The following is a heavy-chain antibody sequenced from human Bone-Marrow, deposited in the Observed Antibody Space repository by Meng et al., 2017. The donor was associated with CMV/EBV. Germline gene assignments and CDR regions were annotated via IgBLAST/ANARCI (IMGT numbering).Heavy chain of an antibody. CDR1: GGSISSSSYY. CDR3: ACSTSGYYYYGMDV. Sequence: SETLSLTCTVSGGSISSSSYYWGWIRQPPGKGLEWIGEINHSGSTNYNPSLKSRVTISVDTSKNQFSLKLSSVTAADTAVYYCACSTSGYYYYGMDVWGQGPTVTVSS. CDR2: INHSGST. D-gene: IGHD2-2*01. V-gene: IGHV4-39*07. J-gene: IGHJ6*02.